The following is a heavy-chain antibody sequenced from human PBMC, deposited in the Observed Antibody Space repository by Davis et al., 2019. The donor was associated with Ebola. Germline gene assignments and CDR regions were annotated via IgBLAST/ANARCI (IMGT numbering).Heavy chain of an antibody. CDR1: GFTFDDYA. CDR3: AKAWLTNRWENNWFDP. V-gene: IGHV3-9*01. CDR2: ISWNSGSI. Sequence: PRGSLRLSCAASGFTFDDYAMHWVRQAQGKGLEWVSGISWNSGSIGYADSVKGRFTISGDNAKNSLYLQMNSLRAEDTALYYCAKAWLTNRWENNWFDPWGQGTLVTVSS. D-gene: IGHD6-19*01. J-gene: IGHJ5*02.